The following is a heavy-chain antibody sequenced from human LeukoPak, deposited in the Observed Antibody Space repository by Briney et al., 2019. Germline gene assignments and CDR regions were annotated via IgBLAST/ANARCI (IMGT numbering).Heavy chain of an antibody. J-gene: IGHJ4*02. Sequence: QPGGSLRLSCAASGFTFSSNWMHWVCQGPGKGLVWVSRINPDGSRTDYAESVKGRFTISRDNAKNTLSLEINSLGDEDTAVYYCSRDFNGRNDFWGQGTLVTVSS. CDR2: INPDGSRT. D-gene: IGHD1-14*01. CDR1: GFTFSSNW. V-gene: IGHV3-74*01. CDR3: SRDFNGRNDF.